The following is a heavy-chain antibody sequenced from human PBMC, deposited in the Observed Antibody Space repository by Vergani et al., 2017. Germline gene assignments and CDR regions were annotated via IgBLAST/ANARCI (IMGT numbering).Heavy chain of an antibody. CDR2: IKQDGSEK. D-gene: IGHD3-9*01. J-gene: IGHJ6*02. Sequence: EVQLVESGGGLVQPGGSLRLSCAASGFTFSSYWMSWVRQAPGQGLEWVAKIKQDGSEKYYVDSVKGRFTISRDNAKNSLYLQMNSLRAEDTAVYYCARDYDILTGYSAYGMDVWGQGTTVTVSS. CDR1: GFTFSSYW. CDR3: ARDYDILTGYSAYGMDV. V-gene: IGHV3-7*01.